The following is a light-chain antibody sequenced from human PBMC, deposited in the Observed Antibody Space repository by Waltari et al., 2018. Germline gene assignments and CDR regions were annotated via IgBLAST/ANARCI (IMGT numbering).Light chain of an antibody. CDR2: KNN. CDR1: SPNIGSNY. J-gene: IGLJ3*02. V-gene: IGLV1-47*01. Sequence: QSVLTQPPSASGTPGQKVTSSCNGSSPNIGSNYVYWYQQFPGTAPKLLIFKNNQRPSGVPDRFSDSKSGTSASLDINGLRSEDEADYYCAAWDDSLSGLVLGGGTKVTVL. CDR3: AAWDDSLSGLV.